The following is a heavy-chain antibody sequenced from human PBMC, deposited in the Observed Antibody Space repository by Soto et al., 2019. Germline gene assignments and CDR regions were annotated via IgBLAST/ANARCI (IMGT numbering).Heavy chain of an antibody. CDR3: ASGRSGYYTGDYYYGMDV. Sequence: ASVKVSCKASGYTFTSYGISWVRQAPGQVLEWMGWISAYNGNTNYAQKLQGRVTMTTDTSTSTAYMEPRSLRSDDTAVYYCASGRSGYYTGDYYYGMDVWGQGTTVTVSS. J-gene: IGHJ6*02. V-gene: IGHV1-18*04. CDR1: GYTFTSYG. CDR2: ISAYNGNT. D-gene: IGHD3-3*01.